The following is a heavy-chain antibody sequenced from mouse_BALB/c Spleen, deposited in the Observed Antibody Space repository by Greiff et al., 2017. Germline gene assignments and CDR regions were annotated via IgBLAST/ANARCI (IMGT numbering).Heavy chain of an antibody. CDR2: ISSGGSYT. D-gene: IGHD2-3*01. CDR3: ARLDGYFYAMDY. J-gene: IGHJ4*01. CDR1: GFTFSSYG. V-gene: IGHV5-6*01. Sequence: EVKLMESGGDLVKPGGSLKLSCAASGFTFSSYGMSWVRQTPDKRLEWVATISSGGSYTYYPDSVKGRFTISRDNAKNTLYLQMSSLKSEDTAMYYCARLDGYFYAMDYWGQGTSVTVSS.